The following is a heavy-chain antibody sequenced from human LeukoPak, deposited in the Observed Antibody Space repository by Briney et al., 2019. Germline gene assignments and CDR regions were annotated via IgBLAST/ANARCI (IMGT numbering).Heavy chain of an antibody. CDR2: IYTNGGA. Sequence: SETLSLTCTVSGGSVTSGNYYWNWIWQPAGKGLEWIGRIYTNGGASYNPSLKSRVTISIDASKNQFSLKLSSVTAADTAVYYCAREPPGYWGQGVLVTVSS. CDR3: AREPPGY. CDR1: GGSVTSGNYY. V-gene: IGHV4-61*02. J-gene: IGHJ4*02.